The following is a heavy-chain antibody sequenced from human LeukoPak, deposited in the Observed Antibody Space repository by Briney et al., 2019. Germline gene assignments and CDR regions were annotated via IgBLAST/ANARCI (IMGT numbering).Heavy chain of an antibody. CDR3: AKDNRRHYTSGPNPDSLH. CDR1: GFIFNNYA. Sequence: GGSLRLSCAGSGFIFNNYAMHWVRQPPGKGLEWVSVISWNSGSIDYADSVKGRFTISRDNAKNSLYLQMNSLRVEDTAFYYCAKDNRRHYTSGPNPDSLHWGQGALVTVSS. V-gene: IGHV3-9*01. D-gene: IGHD6-19*01. CDR2: ISWNSGSI. J-gene: IGHJ4*02.